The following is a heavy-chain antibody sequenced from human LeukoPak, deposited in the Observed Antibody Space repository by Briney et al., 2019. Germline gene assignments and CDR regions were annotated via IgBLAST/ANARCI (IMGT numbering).Heavy chain of an antibody. CDR3: ARDLIAAAPAGEYFQH. V-gene: IGHV3-33*08. J-gene: IGHJ1*01. D-gene: IGHD6-13*01. CDR1: GFTFSSYG. Sequence: PGGSLRLSCAASGFTFSSYGMHWVRQAPGKGLEWVAVIWYDGSNKYYADSVKGRFTISRDNSKNTLYLQMNSLRAEDTAVYYCARDLIAAAPAGEYFQHWGQGTLVTVSS. CDR2: IWYDGSNK.